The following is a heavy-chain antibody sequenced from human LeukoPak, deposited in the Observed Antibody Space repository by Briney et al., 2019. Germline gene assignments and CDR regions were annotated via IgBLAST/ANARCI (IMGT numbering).Heavy chain of an antibody. J-gene: IGHJ4*02. CDR3: ARGRVAYSAYYFDY. CDR1: GGSISSGSYY. D-gene: IGHD2-15*01. V-gene: IGHV4-61*02. CDR2: IYTSGST. Sequence: PSETLSLTCTVSGGSISSGSYYWSWIRQPAGKGLEWIGRIYTSGSTNYKPSLKSRVTISVDTSTNQFSLRLRSVTAADTAVYYCARGRVAYSAYYFDYWGRGTLVTVSS.